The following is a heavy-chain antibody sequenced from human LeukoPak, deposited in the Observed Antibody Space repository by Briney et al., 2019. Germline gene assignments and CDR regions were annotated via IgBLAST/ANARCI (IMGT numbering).Heavy chain of an antibody. CDR2: IIPIFGTA. D-gene: IGHD3-10*01. V-gene: IGHV1-69*05. Sequence: SVKVSCKASGGTFSSYAISWVRQAPGQGLEWMGGIIPIFGTANYAQKFQGRVTITTDESTSTAYMELSSLRSEDTAVYYCTGGFGEPLYYFDYWGQGTLVTVSS. CDR3: TGGFGEPLYYFDY. CDR1: GGTFSSYA. J-gene: IGHJ4*02.